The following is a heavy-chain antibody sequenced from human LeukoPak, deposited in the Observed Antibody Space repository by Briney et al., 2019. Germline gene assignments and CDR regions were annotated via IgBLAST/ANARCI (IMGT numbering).Heavy chain of an antibody. CDR3: AKDKEGGSYYWGYFDY. D-gene: IGHD1-26*01. J-gene: IGHJ4*02. CDR1: GFTFSSYG. V-gene: IGHV3-30*02. Sequence: GGSLRLSCAASGFTFSSYGMHWVRQAPGKGLEWVAFIRDDGSNKYYGDSVKGRFTISRENSKTTLYLQMNSLSAEDTAVYYCAKDKEGGSYYWGYFDYWGQGTLVTVSS. CDR2: IRDDGSNK.